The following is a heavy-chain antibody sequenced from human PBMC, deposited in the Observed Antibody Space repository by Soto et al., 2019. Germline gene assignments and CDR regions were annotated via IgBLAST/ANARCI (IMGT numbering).Heavy chain of an antibody. D-gene: IGHD1-20*01. CDR2: IDPIVDTS. V-gene: IGHV1-69*06. J-gene: IGHJ4*02. CDR3: ATYPRPYKWTDI. Sequence: QVRLEQSGAEVKKPGSSVRVSCQASVGALTSYPIHWVRQAPGQGLEWMGVIDPIVDTSNLAENFKTRLTLTADTSTKTVYMDLTSLRSDDTAIYFCATYPRPYKWTDIWGRGTQLTVSS. CDR1: VGALTSYP.